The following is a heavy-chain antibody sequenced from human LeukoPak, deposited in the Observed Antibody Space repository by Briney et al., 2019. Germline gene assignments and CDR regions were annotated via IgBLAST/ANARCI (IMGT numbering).Heavy chain of an antibody. D-gene: IGHD3-9*01. J-gene: IGHJ4*02. Sequence: GGSLRLSCAASGFTFSSYGMHWVRQAPGKGLEWVAVISYDGSNKCYADSVKGRFTISRDNSKNTLYLQMNSLRAEDTAVYYCAKEAMTGRGLVSYYFDYWGQGTLVTVSS. CDR1: GFTFSSYG. CDR3: AKEAMTGRGLVSYYFDY. V-gene: IGHV3-30*18. CDR2: ISYDGSNK.